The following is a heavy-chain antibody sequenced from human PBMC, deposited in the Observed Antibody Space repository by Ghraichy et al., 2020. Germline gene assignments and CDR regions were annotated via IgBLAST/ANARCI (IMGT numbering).Heavy chain of an antibody. CDR2: IYYSGST. V-gene: IGHV4-59*01. J-gene: IGHJ4*02. D-gene: IGHD5-12*01. CDR3: AREVATMGHFDY. Sequence: SETLSLTCTVSGGSITSYYWSWIRRPPGKGLEWIGYIYYSGSTNYNPSLKSRVTISVDTSKNQFSLNLSSVTAADTAVYYCAREVATMGHFDYWGQGTLVTVSS. CDR1: GGSITSYY.